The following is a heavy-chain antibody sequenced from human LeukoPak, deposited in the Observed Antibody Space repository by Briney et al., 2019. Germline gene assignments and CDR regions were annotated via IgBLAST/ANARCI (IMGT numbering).Heavy chain of an antibody. CDR3: ARTTRLRMDNWFDP. V-gene: IGHV4-4*02. Sequence: KASETLSLTCAVSGGFISSSNWWSWVRQPPGKGLEWIGEIYHSGSTNYNPSLKSRVTISVDKSKNQFSLKLSSVTAADTAVYYCARTTRLRMDNWFDPWGQGTLVTVSS. J-gene: IGHJ5*02. D-gene: IGHD1-1*01. CDR2: IYHSGST. CDR1: GGFISSSNW.